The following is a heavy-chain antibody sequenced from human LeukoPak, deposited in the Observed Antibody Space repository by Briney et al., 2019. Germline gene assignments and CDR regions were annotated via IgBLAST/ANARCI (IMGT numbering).Heavy chain of an antibody. V-gene: IGHV4-59*08. CDR1: GGSISSYY. Sequence: SETLSLTCTVSGGSISSYYWSWIRQPPGKGLEWIGYIYYSGRTNYNPSLKRRVTISVDTSKNQFSLKLSSVTAADTAVYYCARSRGQQLVLYFDYWGQGTLVTVSS. D-gene: IGHD6-13*01. CDR3: ARSRGQQLVLYFDY. CDR2: IYYSGRT. J-gene: IGHJ4*02.